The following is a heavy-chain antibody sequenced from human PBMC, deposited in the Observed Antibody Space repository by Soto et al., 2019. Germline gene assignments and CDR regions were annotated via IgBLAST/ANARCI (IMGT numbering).Heavy chain of an antibody. V-gene: IGHV3-30-3*01. J-gene: IGHJ6*02. CDR2: ISYDGYNT. CDR3: ARVNPGNNLYYYYGLDV. Sequence: QVHLVESGGSVVQPGRSLRLSCAASGFNFDTFAIHWVRQTPGKVLEWVALISYDGYNTYYADSVKGRFNISRDNFKNNLYMQMTNLRPDDTGVYYCARVNPGNNLYYYYGLDVWGQGTSVTVSS. CDR1: GFNFDTFA. D-gene: IGHD1-1*01.